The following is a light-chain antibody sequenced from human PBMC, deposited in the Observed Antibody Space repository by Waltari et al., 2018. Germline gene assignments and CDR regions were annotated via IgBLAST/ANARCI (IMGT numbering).Light chain of an antibody. CDR2: VNSDGSH. CDR3: QTGGHGTWV. J-gene: IGLJ3*02. Sequence: QLVLTHAPSASASLGASVKSTRSLSPGHSTSSIHWHQQQPEQGPRYLMKVNSDGSHSKGDEIPDRFSGSGSGTERYLTISSVQSEDEADYYWQTGGHGTWVFGGGTKLTVL. CDR1: PGHSTSS. V-gene: IGLV4-69*01.